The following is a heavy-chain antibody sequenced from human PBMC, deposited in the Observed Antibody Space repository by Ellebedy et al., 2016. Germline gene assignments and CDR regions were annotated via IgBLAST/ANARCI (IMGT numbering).Heavy chain of an antibody. J-gene: IGHJ5*02. Sequence: GESLKISCEASGFTFSSYHMIWVRQTPGKGLEWISYISLRSGTISYADSVKGRFTISRDNAKNSLYLQMTSLTAADTAVYYCARGGGYNWNYDVWFDPWGQGTLVTVSS. CDR2: ISLRSGTI. CDR3: ARGGGYNWNYDVWFDP. V-gene: IGHV3-48*01. D-gene: IGHD1-7*01. CDR1: GFTFSSYH.